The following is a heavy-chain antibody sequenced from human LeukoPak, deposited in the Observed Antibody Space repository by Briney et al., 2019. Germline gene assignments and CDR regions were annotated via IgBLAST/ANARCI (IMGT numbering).Heavy chain of an antibody. CDR1: GGSISSYY. CDR2: IYYSGST. V-gene: IGHV4-59*01. CDR3: ARLTGDTAMDTFDY. J-gene: IGHJ4*02. D-gene: IGHD5-18*01. Sequence: SETLSLTCTVSGGSISSYYWSWIRQPPGKGLEWIGYIYYSGSTNYNPSLKSRVTISVDTSKSQFSLKLSSVTAADTAVYYCARLTGDTAMDTFDYWGQGTLVTVSS.